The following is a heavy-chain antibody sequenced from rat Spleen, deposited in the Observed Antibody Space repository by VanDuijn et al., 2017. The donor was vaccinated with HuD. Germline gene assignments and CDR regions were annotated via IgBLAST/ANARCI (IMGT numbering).Heavy chain of an antibody. CDR3: ARESRGIYNNYLYFDF. V-gene: IGHV2-32*01. CDR2: IWGNGSP. CDR1: GFSLTSYH. Sequence: QVQLKESGPGLVQPSQTLSLTCTVSGFSLTSYHVHWVRQPPGKGLEWMGVIWGNGSPNYNSALKSRLSISRDTSKSQVYLKMNSLQTEDIATYYCARESRGIYNNYLYFDFWGPGTMVTVSS. D-gene: IGHD1-10*01. J-gene: IGHJ1*01.